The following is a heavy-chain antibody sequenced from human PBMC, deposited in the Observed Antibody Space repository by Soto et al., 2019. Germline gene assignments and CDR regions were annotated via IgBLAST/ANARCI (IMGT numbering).Heavy chain of an antibody. CDR2: IYHTGTT. CDR3: TTLPPRIVVVVTEIPL. V-gene: IGHV4-4*02. D-gene: IGHD2-15*01. J-gene: IGHJ4*02. Sequence: QVQLRESGPRLVKPSGTLSLTCVVSGTSISSTYWWTWVRQAPGKGLEWIGEIYHTGTTTYNPSLXRXVXMXXVKSNDEFSLKLNSVTAADTAIYYCTTLPPRIVVVVTEIPLWGRGTLVSVSS. CDR1: GTSISSTYW.